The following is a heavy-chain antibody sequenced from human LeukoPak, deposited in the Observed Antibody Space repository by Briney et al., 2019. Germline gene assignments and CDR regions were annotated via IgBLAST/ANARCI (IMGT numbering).Heavy chain of an antibody. V-gene: IGHV1-2*02. CDR1: EYTCTGYY. Sequence: ASVKVSCKASEYTCTGYYMHWVRQAPGQGLEWMGWINPNSGGTNYAQKFQGRVTMTRDTSISTAYMELSRLRSDDTAVYYCARGNIVVVPAAKGRVGMDVWGQGTTVTVSS. J-gene: IGHJ6*02. D-gene: IGHD2-2*01. CDR3: ARGNIVVVPAAKGRVGMDV. CDR2: INPNSGGT.